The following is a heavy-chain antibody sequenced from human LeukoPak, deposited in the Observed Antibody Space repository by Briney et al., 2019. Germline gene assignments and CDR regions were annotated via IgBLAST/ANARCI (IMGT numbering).Heavy chain of an antibody. Sequence: GASVKVSCKASGYTFTGYYMHWVRQAPGQGLEWMGWINPNSGGTNYAQKFQGRVTMTRDTSISTAYMELSRLRSDDTAVYYCAGVARHSSSGWYRLFDYWGQGTLVTVSS. CDR1: GYTFTGYY. CDR3: AGVARHSSSGWYRLFDY. CDR2: INPNSGGT. D-gene: IGHD6-19*01. J-gene: IGHJ4*02. V-gene: IGHV1-2*02.